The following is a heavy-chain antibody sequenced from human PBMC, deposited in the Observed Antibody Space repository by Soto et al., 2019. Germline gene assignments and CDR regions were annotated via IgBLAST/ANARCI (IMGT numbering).Heavy chain of an antibody. J-gene: IGHJ5*02. D-gene: IGHD6-19*01. Sequence: QLQLQESGPGLVKPSETLSLTCTVSGVSIGTSNFYWAWIRQTPGKGLEGIGSMYHTGTSYYNPALRSRVTILVDTSKTDVSLKVRSVTAADTGVYYCARHRSSSMGGFDPWGQGTRVTVSS. V-gene: IGHV4-39*01. CDR2: MYHTGTS. CDR3: ARHRSSSMGGFDP. CDR1: GVSIGTSNFY.